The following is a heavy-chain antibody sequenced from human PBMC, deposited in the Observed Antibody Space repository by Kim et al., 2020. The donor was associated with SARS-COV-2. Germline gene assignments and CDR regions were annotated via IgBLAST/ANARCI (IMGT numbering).Heavy chain of an antibody. D-gene: IGHD3-16*01. Sequence: SVKVSCKASGGTFSTYAINWVRQAPGQGLEWMGGIIPIFGPANYAQKFQGRITITADESTSTAYMELSSLRSEDTAVYYCARSLENLYYYGMDVWGQGTTVTVSS. CDR1: GGTFSTYA. J-gene: IGHJ6*02. V-gene: IGHV1-69*13. CDR3: ARSLENLYYYGMDV. CDR2: IIPIFGPA.